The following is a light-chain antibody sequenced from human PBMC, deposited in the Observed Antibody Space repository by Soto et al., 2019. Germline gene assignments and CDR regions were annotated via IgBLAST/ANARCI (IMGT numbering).Light chain of an antibody. J-gene: IGLJ1*01. V-gene: IGLV7-46*01. CDR1: TGAVTSGHY. CDR2: DTT. CDR3: CSYAGSFTYV. Sequence: QAVVTQEPSLTVSPGGTVTLTCDSTTGAVTSGHYPYWFQRKPGQAPRPLIYDTTNKHSWTPARFSGSLLGGKAALTLSGAQPEDEADYYCCSYAGSFTYVFGTGTKVTVL.